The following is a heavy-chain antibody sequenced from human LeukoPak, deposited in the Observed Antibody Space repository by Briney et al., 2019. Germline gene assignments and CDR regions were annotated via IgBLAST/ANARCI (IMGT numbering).Heavy chain of an antibody. Sequence: PGGSLRLSCAASGFTFSSYSMNWVRQPPGKGLEWVSSVSTSSGYIYYADSMKGRFTISRDNAKNSLYLQMNGLTAEDTAVYYCASTGGYSYGYRYWGQGTLVTVSS. CDR3: ASTGGYSYGYRY. V-gene: IGHV3-21*01. CDR1: GFTFSSYS. D-gene: IGHD5-18*01. J-gene: IGHJ4*02. CDR2: VSTSSGYI.